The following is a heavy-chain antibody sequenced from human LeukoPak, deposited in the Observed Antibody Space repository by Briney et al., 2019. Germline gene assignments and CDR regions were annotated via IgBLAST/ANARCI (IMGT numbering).Heavy chain of an antibody. D-gene: IGHD4-17*01. CDR2: IYYSGST. Sequence: SETLSLTCTVSGGSISSYYWSWIRQPPGKGLEWIGYIYYSGSTNYNPSLESRVTISMDTSKNQFSLRLSSVTAADTAVYYCARDNYGDFFDYWGQGTLVTVSS. CDR1: GGSISSYY. CDR3: ARDNYGDFFDY. J-gene: IGHJ4*02. V-gene: IGHV4-59*12.